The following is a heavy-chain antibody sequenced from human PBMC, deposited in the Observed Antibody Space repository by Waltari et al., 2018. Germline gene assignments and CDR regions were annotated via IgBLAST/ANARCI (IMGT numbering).Heavy chain of an antibody. V-gene: IGHV5-51*01. J-gene: IGHJ5*02. CDR1: GYGFDSYW. CDR2: IYPGDSDT. Sequence: VQLVQSGAEVKKPGESLRISCRDSGYGFDSYWIAWVRPRPGKGLEWMGHIYPGDSDTRYNPSFQGQVTISADKSVTTVYLQWSSLKTSDSGIYYCARRFMTGEGLTLNWLDPWGQGTLVTVSS. D-gene: IGHD3-16*01. CDR3: ARRFMTGEGLTLNWLDP.